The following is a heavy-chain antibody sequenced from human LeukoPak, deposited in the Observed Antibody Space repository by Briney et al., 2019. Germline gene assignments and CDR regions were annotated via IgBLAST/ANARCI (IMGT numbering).Heavy chain of an antibody. D-gene: IGHD2-2*02. CDR2: MYYSGKR. Sequence: SETLSLTCSVFGDSISRSYYYWGWIRQPPGKGLEWTATMYYSGKRFYNPSLNSRVTISVDTSKNQFSLKLSSVTAADTAVYYCARGKRYCSSTSCYTLNWFDPWGQGTLVTVSS. CDR3: ARGKRYCSSTSCYTLNWFDP. J-gene: IGHJ5*02. V-gene: IGHV4-39*07. CDR1: GDSISRSYYY.